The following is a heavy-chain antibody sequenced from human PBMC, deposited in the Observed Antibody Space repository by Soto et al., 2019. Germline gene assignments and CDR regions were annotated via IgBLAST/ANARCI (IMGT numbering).Heavy chain of an antibody. J-gene: IGHJ4*02. CDR1: GFTFSSYA. CDR3: AGRYNWNYARPHRLDY. D-gene: IGHD1-7*01. Sequence: GGSLRLSCAASGFTFSSYAMSWVRQAPGKGLEWVSAISGSGGSTYYADSVKGRFTISRDNSKNTLYLQMNSLRAEDTAVYYCAGRYNWNYARPHRLDYWGQGTLVTVSS. CDR2: ISGSGGST. V-gene: IGHV3-23*01.